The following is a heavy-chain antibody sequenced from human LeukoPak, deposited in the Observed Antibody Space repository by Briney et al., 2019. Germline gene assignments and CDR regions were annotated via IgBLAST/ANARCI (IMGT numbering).Heavy chain of an antibody. CDR2: IYHSGST. V-gene: IGHV4-38-2*01. J-gene: IGHJ4*02. CDR3: ARVGAVADN. D-gene: IGHD6-19*01. CDR1: GYSISSDNY. Sequence: SETLSLTCAVSGYSISSDNYWVWIRQPPGQGLEWTGGIYHSGSTYYNPSLKSRVTMSVDTSKNQFSLKLSSVTAADTAVYYCARVGAVADNWGQGTLVTVSS.